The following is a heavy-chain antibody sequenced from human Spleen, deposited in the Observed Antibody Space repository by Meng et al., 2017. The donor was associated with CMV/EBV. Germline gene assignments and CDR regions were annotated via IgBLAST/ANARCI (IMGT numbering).Heavy chain of an antibody. CDR2: IYYTGSI. V-gene: IGHV4-39*07. D-gene: IGHD3-3*01. CDR1: GGSISAGEYH. J-gene: IGHJ4*02. Sequence: SETLSLTCTVSGGSISAGEYHWGWIRQPPGGGLEWVASIYYTGSIYYNPSLKGRATISMDTSENRFSLKVASVTAADTAMYYCVRDRPSGYFDYWGQGALVTVSS. CDR3: VRDRPSGYFDY.